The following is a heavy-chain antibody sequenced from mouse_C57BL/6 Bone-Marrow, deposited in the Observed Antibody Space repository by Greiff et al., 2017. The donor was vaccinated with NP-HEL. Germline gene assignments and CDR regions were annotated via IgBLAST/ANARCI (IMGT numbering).Heavy chain of an antibody. CDR1: GYSFTDYN. Sequence: VQLKESGPELVKPGASVKISCKASGYSFTDYNMNWVKQSNGKSLEWIGVINPNYGTTSYNQKFKGKATLTVDQSSSTAYMQRNSLTSEDSAVYDCARSAYYSYWYFDVWGTGTTVTVSS. CDR3: ARSAYYSYWYFDV. J-gene: IGHJ1*03. CDR2: INPNYGTT. V-gene: IGHV1-39*01. D-gene: IGHD2-12*01.